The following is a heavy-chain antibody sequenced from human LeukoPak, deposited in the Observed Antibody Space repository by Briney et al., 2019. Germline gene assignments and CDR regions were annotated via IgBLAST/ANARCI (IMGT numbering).Heavy chain of an antibody. Sequence: GGSLRLSCAASGFTFSSYAMSWVRQAPGKGLEWVSGISSGDGSTYYADSVKGRFTISRDNSENTLYLQMNSLRAEDTAVYYCAKVMVPEGYYYGMDVWGQGTTVTVSS. CDR3: AKVMVPEGYYYGMDV. D-gene: IGHD2-2*01. CDR2: ISSGDGST. V-gene: IGHV3-23*01. J-gene: IGHJ6*02. CDR1: GFTFSSYA.